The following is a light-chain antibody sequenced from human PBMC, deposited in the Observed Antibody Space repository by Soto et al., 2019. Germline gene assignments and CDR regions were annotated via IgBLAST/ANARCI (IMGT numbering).Light chain of an antibody. V-gene: IGLV2-14*01. Sequence: QSVLTQPASVSGSPGQSITISCTGTSSDVGGYNYVSWYQQYPGKAPKVMIYEVTNRPSGVSNRFSGSKSGNTASLTISGLQAEDEADYYCSSYTSSNTLIFGGGTKLTVL. CDR2: EVT. CDR1: SSDVGGYNY. J-gene: IGLJ2*01. CDR3: SSYTSSNTLI.